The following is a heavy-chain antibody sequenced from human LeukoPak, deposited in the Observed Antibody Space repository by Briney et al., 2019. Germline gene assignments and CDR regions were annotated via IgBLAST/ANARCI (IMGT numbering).Heavy chain of an antibody. J-gene: IGHJ4*02. D-gene: IGHD4-23*01. V-gene: IGHV5-51*01. CDR3: ARFLHGNSLDY. CDR2: IYFDASVT. CDR1: GDTFTDTY. Sequence: GESLKISCQGSGDTFTDTYIAWVRQMPGKGLEWMGIIYFDASVTRYSPSFQGHVTISVDPSISTAYLQWSSLKTSDTGMYYCARFLHGNSLDYWGQGSLVTVSS.